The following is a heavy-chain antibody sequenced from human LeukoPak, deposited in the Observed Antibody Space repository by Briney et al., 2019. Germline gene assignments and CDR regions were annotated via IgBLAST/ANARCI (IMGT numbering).Heavy chain of an antibody. CDR2: VNPNSGGT. V-gene: IGHV1-2*02. CDR1: GYTFTGYY. Sequence: SVKVSCKASGYTFTGYYMHWVRQAPGQGLEWMGWVNPNSGGTNYAQKFQGRVTMTRDTSISTAYMELSRLRSDDTAVYYCASPYCSSTSCYPHDAFDIWGQGTMVTVSS. J-gene: IGHJ3*02. CDR3: ASPYCSSTSCYPHDAFDI. D-gene: IGHD2-2*01.